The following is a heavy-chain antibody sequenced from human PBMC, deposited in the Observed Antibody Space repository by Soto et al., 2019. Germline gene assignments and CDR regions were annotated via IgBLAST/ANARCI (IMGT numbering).Heavy chain of an antibody. J-gene: IGHJ4*02. CDR3: APTLGSSGWYRI. V-gene: IGHV1-2*02. CDR1: GYTFTGYY. CDR2: INPNSGGT. Sequence: ASVKVSCKASGYTFTGYYMHWVRQAPGQGLEWMGWINPNSGGTNYAQKFQSRVTMTRDTSISTAYMELSRLRSDDTAVYYCAPTLGSSGWYRIWGQGTLVTVSS. D-gene: IGHD6-19*01.